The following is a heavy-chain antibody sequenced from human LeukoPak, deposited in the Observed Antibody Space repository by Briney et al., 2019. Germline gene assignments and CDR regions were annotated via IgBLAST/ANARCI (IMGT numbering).Heavy chain of an antibody. V-gene: IGHV3-23*01. D-gene: IGHD3-22*01. Sequence: GGSLRLSCAASGFRFSSYAMSWVRQAPGKGLEWVSVITCSGVSTYYADSVKGRFTVSRDNAKNSLYLQMTSLRAEDTAVYYCARCSITMLVLVTGGQGTLVTVSS. CDR2: ITCSGVST. CDR3: ARCSITMLVLVT. J-gene: IGHJ4*02. CDR1: GFRFSSYA.